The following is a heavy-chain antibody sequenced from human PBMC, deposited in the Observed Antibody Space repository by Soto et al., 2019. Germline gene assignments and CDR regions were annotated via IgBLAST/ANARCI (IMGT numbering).Heavy chain of an antibody. CDR3: VRDRGTVLASPVILNTPNWFDP. D-gene: IGHD3-9*01. Sequence: QVQLVQSGAEVKKPGASVKVSCKASGYTFTSYGISWVRQAPGQGLEWMGWISAYNGDTKYAEKLQGRVTITTDTSTSTAYMELRSLRSDDTAVYYCVRDRGTVLASPVILNTPNWFDPWGQGTLVTVSS. J-gene: IGHJ5*02. CDR2: ISAYNGDT. V-gene: IGHV1-18*01. CDR1: GYTFTSYG.